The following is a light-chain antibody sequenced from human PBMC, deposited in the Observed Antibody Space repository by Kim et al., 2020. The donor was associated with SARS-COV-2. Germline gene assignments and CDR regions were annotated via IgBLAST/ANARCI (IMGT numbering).Light chain of an antibody. CDR3: QQGYSSPQIT. CDR2: AAS. CDR1: QNISSQ. V-gene: IGKV1-39*01. Sequence: SVGDRVIIHCRTSQNISSQLNLYQHTPGKAPKLLIFAASSLQSGVPSRFSGSGSGTDFTLTITTLRPEDFATYYCQQGYSSPQITFGQGTRLEIK. J-gene: IGKJ5*01.